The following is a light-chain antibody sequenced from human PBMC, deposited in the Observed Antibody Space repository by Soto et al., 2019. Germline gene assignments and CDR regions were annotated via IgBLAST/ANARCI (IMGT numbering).Light chain of an antibody. Sequence: EIVLTQSPGTLSLSPGEGATLSCRASQSVGKNYVAWYQQKPGQSPRLLIYGASTRATGSPARFSGSGSGTEFTLTINSLQSEDFAVYYCQPYNNWPLTFGGGTKVDIK. J-gene: IGKJ4*01. CDR2: GAS. CDR3: QPYNNWPLT. V-gene: IGKV3-15*01. CDR1: QSVGKN.